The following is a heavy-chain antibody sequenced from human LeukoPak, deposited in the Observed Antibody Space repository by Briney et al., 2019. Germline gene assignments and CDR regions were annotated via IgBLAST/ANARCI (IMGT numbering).Heavy chain of an antibody. CDR1: GYTFTSYA. Sequence: ASVKVSCKASGYTFTSYAMHWVRQAPGQRLEWMGWINAGNGNTKYSQKFQGRVTITRDTSASTAHMELSSLRSEDTAVYYCARGQVDCSGGSCYSFFTGWGQGTLVTVSS. J-gene: IGHJ4*02. CDR2: INAGNGNT. CDR3: ARGQVDCSGGSCYSFFTG. V-gene: IGHV1-3*01. D-gene: IGHD2-15*01.